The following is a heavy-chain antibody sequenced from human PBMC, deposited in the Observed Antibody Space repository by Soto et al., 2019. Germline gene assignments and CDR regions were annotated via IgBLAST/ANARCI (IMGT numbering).Heavy chain of an antibody. Sequence: SETLSLTCAVYGGSFSGYYWICIRQPPGKGLEWIGEISHSGSTNYNPSLKSRVTISVDTSKNQFSLKLTSVTAADSAVYYCARDDHIVVVPTSLGAMDVWGQGTTVTVSS. D-gene: IGHD2-2*01. V-gene: IGHV4-34*01. CDR3: ARDDHIVVVPTSLGAMDV. CDR2: ISHSGST. J-gene: IGHJ6*02. CDR1: GGSFSGYY.